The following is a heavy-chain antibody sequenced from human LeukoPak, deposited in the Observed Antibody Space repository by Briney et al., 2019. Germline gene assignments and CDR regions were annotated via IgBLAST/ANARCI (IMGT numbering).Heavy chain of an antibody. Sequence: GGSLRLSCAASGFTFSSYGMHWVRQAPGKGLEWVAVISYDGSNKYYADSVKGRFTISRDNSKNTLYLQMNSLRAEDTAVYYCATIAAAGDFNYYYYYGMDVWGQGTTVTVSS. V-gene: IGHV3-30*03. D-gene: IGHD6-13*01. J-gene: IGHJ6*02. CDR1: GFTFSSYG. CDR2: ISYDGSNK. CDR3: ATIAAAGDFNYYYYYGMDV.